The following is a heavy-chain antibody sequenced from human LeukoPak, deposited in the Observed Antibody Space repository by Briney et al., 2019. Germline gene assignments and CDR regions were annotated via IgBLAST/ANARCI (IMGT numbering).Heavy chain of an antibody. CDR3: ARDIPSRITMIVVVSYGMDV. CDR2: VYSGGQT. V-gene: IGHV3-53*05. D-gene: IGHD3-22*01. Sequence: GGSLRLSCAASGFTVNSKYMSWVRQAPGTGLEWVSVVYSGGQTYYADSVKGRFTISRDISKNTLYLQMNSLRAEDTAMYYCARDIPSRITMIVVVSYGMDVWGQGTTVTVSS. CDR1: GFTVNSKY. J-gene: IGHJ6*02.